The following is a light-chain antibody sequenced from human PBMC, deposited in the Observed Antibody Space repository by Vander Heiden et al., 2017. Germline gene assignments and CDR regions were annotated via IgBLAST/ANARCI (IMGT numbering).Light chain of an antibody. Sequence: DLQLNQSPSFLPASVGDRVTITSRASQGSSSYLAWYQQKQGKAPKLLIYAASTVQSGVPSRFSGSGSGTEFTLTISSLQPEDFATYYCLQLNSYPQTFGQGTKLEIK. CDR2: AAS. V-gene: IGKV1-9*01. CDR1: QGSSSY. J-gene: IGKJ2*01. CDR3: LQLNSYPQT.